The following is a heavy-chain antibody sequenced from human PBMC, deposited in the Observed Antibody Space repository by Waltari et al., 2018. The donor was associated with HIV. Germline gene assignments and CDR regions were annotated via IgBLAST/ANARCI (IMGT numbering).Heavy chain of an antibody. V-gene: IGHV3-23*04. CDR3: AKDGSYQLGYAFPI. CDR1: GFTFSSNA. J-gene: IGHJ3*02. D-gene: IGHD3-16*02. Sequence: EVQLVESGGGLVQPGGSLGPPGAASGFTFSSNAMCWGRQAPGKGLEWVSGLRGSGISTYYADSVKGRFTISRDNSKNTLYLQMNSLRAEDTAVYYCAKDGSYQLGYAFPIWGQGTMVTVSS. CDR2: LRGSGIST.